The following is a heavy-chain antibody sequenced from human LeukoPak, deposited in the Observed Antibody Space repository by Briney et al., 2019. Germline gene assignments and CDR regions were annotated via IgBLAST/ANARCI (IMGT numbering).Heavy chain of an antibody. Sequence: SETLSLTCTVSGGSISNYYWSWIRQPPGKELEWIGYIFYSGTGNTRYNPSLRSRAAISVDMSKNNFSLTLTSVTAADTAIYYCAIHRGGYVPFVAWGQGALVTVSS. CDR3: AIHRGGYVPFVA. V-gene: IGHV4-59*08. D-gene: IGHD5-12*01. CDR1: GGSISNYY. CDR2: IFYSGTGNT. J-gene: IGHJ5*02.